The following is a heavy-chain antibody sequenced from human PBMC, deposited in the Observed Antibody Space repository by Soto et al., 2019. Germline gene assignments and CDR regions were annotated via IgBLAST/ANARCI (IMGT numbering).Heavy chain of an antibody. CDR3: ARADTAMVTGVVFDY. CDR2: ISSSGSTI. CDR1: EFTFSTYA. V-gene: IGHV3-11*01. D-gene: IGHD5-18*01. Sequence: GGSLRLSCAASEFTFSTYAMSWVRQAPGKGLEWVSYISSSGSTIYYADSVKGRFTISRDNAKNSLYLQMNSLRAEDTAVYYCARADTAMVTGVVFDYWGQGTLVTVSS. J-gene: IGHJ4*02.